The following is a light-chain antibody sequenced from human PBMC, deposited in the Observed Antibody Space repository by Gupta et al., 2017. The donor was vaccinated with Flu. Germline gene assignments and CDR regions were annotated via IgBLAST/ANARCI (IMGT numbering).Light chain of an antibody. CDR1: QRLLHIDRYNH. CDR2: LGS. J-gene: IGKJ4*01. V-gene: IGKV2-28*01. Sequence: DIVMTQSPLSLSVTPGEPAFISCRSSQRLLHIDRYNHVDWYLHKPGQSPQLLIYLGSSRASGVPDRFSGGGSGTEFSLTISRVEAEDVGVYYCMQDDQSPLTFGGGTKVEIK. CDR3: MQDDQSPLT.